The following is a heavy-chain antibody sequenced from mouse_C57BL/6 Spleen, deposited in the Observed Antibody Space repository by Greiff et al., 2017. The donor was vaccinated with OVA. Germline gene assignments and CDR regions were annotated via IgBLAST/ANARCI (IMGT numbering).Heavy chain of an antibody. CDR2: ISGGGGNT. CDR3: ARLSYGNYDY. Sequence: DVKLVESGGGLVKPGGSLKLSCAASGFTFSSYTMSWVRQTPEKRLEWVATISGGGGNTYYPDSVKGRFTISRDNAKNTLYLQMSSLRSEDTALYYCARLSYGNYDYWGQGTTLTVSS. J-gene: IGHJ2*01. D-gene: IGHD2-1*01. CDR1: GFTFSSYT. V-gene: IGHV5-9*01.